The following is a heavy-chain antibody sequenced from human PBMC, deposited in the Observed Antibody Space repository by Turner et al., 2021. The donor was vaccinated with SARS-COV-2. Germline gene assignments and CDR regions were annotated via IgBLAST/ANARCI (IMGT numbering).Heavy chain of an antibody. CDR2: INPNSGGT. J-gene: IGHJ6*02. V-gene: IGHV1-2*02. Sequence: QVQLMQSGAEVKKPGASVKVSCKASAYTFTGYYMHWVRQAPGQGLEWMGWINPNSGGTNYAQKFQGRVTMTRDTSISTAYLELSRLRSDDTAVYYCARGASVTPDRYYYYYCGMDVWGQGTTVTVSS. CDR1: AYTFTGYY. CDR3: ARGASVTPDRYYYYYCGMDV. D-gene: IGHD4-17*01.